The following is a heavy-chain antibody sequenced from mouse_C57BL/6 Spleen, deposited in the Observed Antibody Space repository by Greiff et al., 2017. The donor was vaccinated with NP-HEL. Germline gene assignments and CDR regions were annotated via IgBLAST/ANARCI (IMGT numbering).Heavy chain of an antibody. V-gene: IGHV1-62-2*01. CDR1: GYTFTEYT. CDR3: ARHEEEVSGPYWYFDV. Sequence: QVQLQQSGAELVKPGASVKLSCKASGYTFTEYTIHWVKQRSGQGLEWIGWFYPGSGSIKYNEKFKDKATLTADKSSSSVYMELSRLTSEDSAVYFCARHEEEVSGPYWYFDVWGTGTTVTVSS. CDR2: FYPGSGSI. J-gene: IGHJ1*03. D-gene: IGHD3-2*02.